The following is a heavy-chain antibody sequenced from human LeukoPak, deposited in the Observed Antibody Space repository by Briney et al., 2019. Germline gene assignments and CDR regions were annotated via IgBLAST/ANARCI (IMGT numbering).Heavy chain of an antibody. CDR1: GFTVSSNY. J-gene: IGHJ4*02. Sequence: PGGSLRLSCAASGFTVSSNYMSWVRQAPGKGLEWVSAISGSGGSTCYADSVKGQFTISRDNSKNTLYLQMNSLRAEDTAVYYCAKGYPLYYDILTGYSPPDYWGQGTLVTVSS. D-gene: IGHD3-9*01. CDR3: AKGYPLYYDILTGYSPPDY. V-gene: IGHV3-23*01. CDR2: ISGSGGST.